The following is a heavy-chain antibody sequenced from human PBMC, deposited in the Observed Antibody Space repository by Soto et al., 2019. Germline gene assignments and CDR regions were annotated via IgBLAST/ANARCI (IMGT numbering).Heavy chain of an antibody. Sequence: QITLKESGPTRVRPTQTLALTCTFSGFSLTTSGVGVGWIRKTPGKALEWLAVIYWDDDKRYSPSLKSRLTNPKDTSKNQLVLTMADMDPVDTATYFWAPRGYMYGNWDHGYFDYWGQGTLVTVSS. D-gene: IGHD5-18*01. V-gene: IGHV2-5*02. CDR1: GFSLTTSGVG. J-gene: IGHJ4*02. CDR2: IYWDDDK. CDR3: APRGYMYGNWDHGYFDY.